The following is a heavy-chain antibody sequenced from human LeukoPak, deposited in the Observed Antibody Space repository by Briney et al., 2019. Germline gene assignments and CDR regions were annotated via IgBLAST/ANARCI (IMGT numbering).Heavy chain of an antibody. CDR3: ARAEGDSGSYYR. V-gene: IGHV4-59*01. J-gene: IGHJ4*02. D-gene: IGHD3-10*01. CDR1: GGSISSYY. CDR2: IYYSGST. Sequence: SETLSLTCTVSGGSISSYYWSWIRQPPGKGLEWIGYIYYSGSTNYNPSLKSRVTISVDTSKNQFSLKLSSVTAADTAVYYCARAEGDSGSYYRWGQGTLVTVSS.